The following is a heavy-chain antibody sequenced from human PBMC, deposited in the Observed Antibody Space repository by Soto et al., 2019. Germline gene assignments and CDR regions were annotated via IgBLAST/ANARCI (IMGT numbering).Heavy chain of an antibody. J-gene: IGHJ4*02. CDR2: IDPSDSYT. V-gene: IGHV5-10-1*01. CDR1: GYSFTSYW. Sequence: GRSLKISCKGSGYSFTSYWISWVRQMPGKGLEWMGRIDPSDSYTNYSPSFQGHVTISADKSISTAYLQWSSLKASDTAMYYCARQIYDSDSGPNFQYYFDSWGQGTLVTVSS. CDR3: ARQIYDSDSGPNFQYYFDS. D-gene: IGHD3-22*01.